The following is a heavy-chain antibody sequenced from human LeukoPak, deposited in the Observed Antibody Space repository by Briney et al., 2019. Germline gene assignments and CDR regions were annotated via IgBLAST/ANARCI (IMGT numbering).Heavy chain of an antibody. CDR3: AKDLGLRAYHYYGMDV. CDR1: GFTFSSYV. Sequence: HPGGSLRLSCAASGFTFSSYVINWVRQAPEKGLEWVSGISGSGGSTYYADSAKGRFTISRDNSKNTLYLQMNSLRAEDTAVYYCAKDLGLRAYHYYGMDVWGQGTTVTVSS. V-gene: IGHV3-23*01. CDR2: ISGSGGST. J-gene: IGHJ6*02. D-gene: IGHD3-10*01.